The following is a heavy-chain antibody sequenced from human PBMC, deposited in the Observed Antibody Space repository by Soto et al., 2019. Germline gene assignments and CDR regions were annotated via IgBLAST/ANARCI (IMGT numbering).Heavy chain of an antibody. V-gene: IGHV3-11*01. CDR1: GFTFSDHY. CDR2: ISNSGNAM. Sequence: QVQVMESGGGLVKPGGSLRLSCEASGFTFSDHYMSWARQAPGKGLEWVSHISNSGNAMYYADSVKGRFTISRDNAKNSLYLQMNNLRAEDTAVYYCARDRQPSSYIGLDVWGQGTTGIVSS. J-gene: IGHJ6*02. CDR3: ARDRQPSSYIGLDV. D-gene: IGHD4-4*01.